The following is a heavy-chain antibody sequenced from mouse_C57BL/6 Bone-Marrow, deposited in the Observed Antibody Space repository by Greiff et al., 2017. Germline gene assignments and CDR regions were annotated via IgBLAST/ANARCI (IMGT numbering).Heavy chain of an antibody. CDR2: ISSGSSTI. J-gene: IGHJ2*01. CDR3: ARRLANWDNFDY. D-gene: IGHD4-1*01. V-gene: IGHV5-17*01. CDR1: GFTFSDYG. Sequence: DVKLVESGGGLVKPGGSLKLSCAASGFTFSDYGMHWVRQAPEKGLEWVAYISSGSSTIYYADTVKGRFTISRDNAKNTLFLQMTSLRSEDTAMYYCARRLANWDNFDYWGQGTTLTVSS.